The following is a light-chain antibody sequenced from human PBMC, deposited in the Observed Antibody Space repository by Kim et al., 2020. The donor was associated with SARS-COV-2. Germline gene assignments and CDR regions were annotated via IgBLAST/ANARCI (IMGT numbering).Light chain of an antibody. CDR3: QSFDSSLRGPV. CDR2: GNS. CDR1: SSNIGAGYD. V-gene: IGLV1-40*01. Sequence: VTICCTETSSNIGAGYDAHWCKQLPGPAPKLLIFGNSKRPSGVPDSISGSKSGTSASLAITGLQAEDEADYCCQSFDSSLRGPVFGGGTQLTVL. J-gene: IGLJ3*02.